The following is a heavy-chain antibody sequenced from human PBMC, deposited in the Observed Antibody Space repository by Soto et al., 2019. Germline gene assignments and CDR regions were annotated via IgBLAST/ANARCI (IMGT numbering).Heavy chain of an antibody. CDR3: ARGLGIAVAVFDY. D-gene: IGHD6-19*01. J-gene: IGHJ4*02. V-gene: IGHV3-53*01. CDR1: GFTVSSNY. Sequence: EVQLVESGGGLIQPGGSLRLSCAASGFTVSSNYMSWVRQAPGKGLEWVSVIYSGGSTYYADSVKGRFTISRDNSKNTLYLQMNSLSGEDTAVYYCARGLGIAVAVFDYWGQGTLVTVSS. CDR2: IYSGGST.